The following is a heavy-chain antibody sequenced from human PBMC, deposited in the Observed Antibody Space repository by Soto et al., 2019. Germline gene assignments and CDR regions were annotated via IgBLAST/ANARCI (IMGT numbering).Heavy chain of an antibody. J-gene: IGHJ3*02. V-gene: IGHV1-18*04. CDR3: ARTDYGDSGDAFDI. Sequence: GASVKVSCKASGYTFTSYGISWVRQAPGQGLEWMGWISACNGNTNYAQKLQGRVTMTTDTSTSTAYMELRSLRSDDTAVYYCARTDYGDSGDAFDIWGQGTMVTVSS. CDR1: GYTFTSYG. D-gene: IGHD4-17*01. CDR2: ISACNGNT.